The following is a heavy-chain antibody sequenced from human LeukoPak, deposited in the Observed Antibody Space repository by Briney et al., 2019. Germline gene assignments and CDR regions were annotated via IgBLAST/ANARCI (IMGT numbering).Heavy chain of an antibody. Sequence: SETLSLTCAVYGGSFSGYYWSWIRQPPGKGLEWIGEINHSGSTNYNPSLKSRVTISVDTSKNQFSLKLSSVTAADTAAYYCARDGAVAGYDAFDIWGQGTMVTVSS. CDR1: GGSFSGYY. J-gene: IGHJ3*02. CDR3: ARDGAVAGYDAFDI. D-gene: IGHD6-19*01. V-gene: IGHV4-34*01. CDR2: INHSGST.